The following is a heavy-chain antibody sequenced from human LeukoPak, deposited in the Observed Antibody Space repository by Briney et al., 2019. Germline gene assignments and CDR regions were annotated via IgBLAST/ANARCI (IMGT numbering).Heavy chain of an antibody. Sequence: GESLKISCKGSGYSFTSYWIGWVRQMPGKGLEWMGIIYPGDSDTRYSPSFQGQVTISADKSISTAYLQWSSLKASDTAMYYCGRREQGFTSYSSSWYYFDYWGQGTLVTVSS. CDR1: GYSFTSYW. CDR2: IYPGDSDT. J-gene: IGHJ4*02. CDR3: GRREQGFTSYSSSWYYFDY. D-gene: IGHD6-13*01. V-gene: IGHV5-51*01.